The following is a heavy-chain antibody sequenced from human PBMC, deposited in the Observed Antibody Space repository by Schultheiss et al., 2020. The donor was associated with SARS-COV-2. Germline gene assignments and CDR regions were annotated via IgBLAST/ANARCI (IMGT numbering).Heavy chain of an antibody. CDR2: IYYSGST. Sequence: SETLSLTCTVSGGSISSFYWSWIRQPPGKGLEWIGYIYYSGSTYYNPSLKSRVTISVDKSKNQFSLKLSSVTAADTAVYYCARAEDFWSGSYYYYGMDVWGQGTTVTVSS. CDR1: GGSISSFY. CDR3: ARAEDFWSGSYYYYGMDV. D-gene: IGHD3-3*01. V-gene: IGHV4-59*12. J-gene: IGHJ6*02.